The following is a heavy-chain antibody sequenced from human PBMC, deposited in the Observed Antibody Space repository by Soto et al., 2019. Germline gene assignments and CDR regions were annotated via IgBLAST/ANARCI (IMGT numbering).Heavy chain of an antibody. D-gene: IGHD3-22*01. J-gene: IGHJ4*02. Sequence: SETLSLTCTVSGGSISSSSYYWGWIRQPPGKGLEWIGSIYYSGSTYYNPSLKSRVTISVDASKNQFSLKLSSVTAADTAVYYCAVITGIDFDYWGQGTLVT. CDR2: IYYSGST. CDR3: AVITGIDFDY. CDR1: GGSISSSSYY. V-gene: IGHV4-39*01.